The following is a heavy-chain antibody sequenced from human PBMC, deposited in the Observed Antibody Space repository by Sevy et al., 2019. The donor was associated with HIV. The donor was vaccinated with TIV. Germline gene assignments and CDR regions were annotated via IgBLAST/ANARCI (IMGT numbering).Heavy chain of an antibody. D-gene: IGHD1-26*01. Sequence: SETLSLTCAVYGEALSGFYWSWIRHSPGKGLEWIGDINPPGSTNYNPSLKSRVTISIDMSKNEFSLRLRSLIAADTAVYYCARGQWEHPYWGQGTLVTVSS. CDR2: INPPGST. V-gene: IGHV4-34*01. CDR1: GEALSGFY. CDR3: ARGQWEHPY. J-gene: IGHJ4*02.